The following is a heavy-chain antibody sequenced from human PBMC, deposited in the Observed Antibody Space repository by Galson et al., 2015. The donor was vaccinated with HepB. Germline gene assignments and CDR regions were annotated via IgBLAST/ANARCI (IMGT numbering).Heavy chain of an antibody. J-gene: IGHJ4*02. CDR1: GFTFNRYT. V-gene: IGHV3-53*01. Sequence: SLRLSCAASGFTFNRYTMHWVRKAAGKGLEWVSAIYSAGTTKYAESVEGRFTISKDDSKNTIYLQMNSLRVEDTAVYFCARRLGSGHVSWGQGTLVSVSS. D-gene: IGHD3-3*01. CDR2: IYSAGTT. CDR3: ARRLGSGHVS.